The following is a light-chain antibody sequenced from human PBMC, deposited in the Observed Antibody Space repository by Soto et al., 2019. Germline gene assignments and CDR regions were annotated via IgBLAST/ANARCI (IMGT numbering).Light chain of an antibody. CDR1: SSNIGINT. CDR2: GNN. Sequence: HSVLTQPPSASGTPGQTITISCSGGSSNIGINTVNWYEHLPGTAPRLLIYGNNQRPSGVPDRFSGSKSGTSASLAISGLQSEDEGHYYCATWDDSLDVHVFGTGTKLTVL. CDR3: ATWDDSLDVHV. V-gene: IGLV1-44*01. J-gene: IGLJ1*01.